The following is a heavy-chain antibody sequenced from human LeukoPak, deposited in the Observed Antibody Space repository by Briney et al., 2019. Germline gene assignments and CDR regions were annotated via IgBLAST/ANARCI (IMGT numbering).Heavy chain of an antibody. CDR1: GFTFSNYN. D-gene: IGHD3-22*01. V-gene: IGHV3-21*01. CDR2: ISSSSTYI. Sequence: GGSLRLSCAASGFTFSNYNMNWVRRAPGKGLQWVSSISSSSTYIYHADSVKGRFTISRDNAKNSLYLQMNSLRAEDTAVYYCATWTDSSGSYYPGYWGQGTLVTVSS. CDR3: ATWTDSSGSYYPGY. J-gene: IGHJ4*02.